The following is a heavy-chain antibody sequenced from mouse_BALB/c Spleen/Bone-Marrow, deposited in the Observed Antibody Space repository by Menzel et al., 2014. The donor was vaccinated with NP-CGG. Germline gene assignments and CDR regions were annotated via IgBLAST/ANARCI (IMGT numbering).Heavy chain of an antibody. Sequence: EVKLQESGPELVKPGASVRMSCKASGYTFTDYYMKWMKQSHGKSLEWIGDINPNTGGPFYNHNFKDKATLSVDKSSSAAYMQLDSLTSEDSAVYYCARSRAMDYWGQGTSVTVSS. J-gene: IGHJ4*01. CDR1: GYTFTDYY. CDR2: INPNTGGP. CDR3: ARSRAMDY. V-gene: IGHV1-26*01.